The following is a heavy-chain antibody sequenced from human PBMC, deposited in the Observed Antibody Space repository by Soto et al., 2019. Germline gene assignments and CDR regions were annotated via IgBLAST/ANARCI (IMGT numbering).Heavy chain of an antibody. D-gene: IGHD6-13*01. Sequence: GGSLRLSCAASGFTFSSYAMSWVRQAPGKGLEWVSGISGSGGSTYHADSVKGRFTISRDNSKNTLYLQMNSLGAEDTAVYYCAKSTSYSSWPYFDYWGQGTLVTVSS. CDR1: GFTFSSYA. CDR2: ISGSGGST. V-gene: IGHV3-23*01. J-gene: IGHJ4*02. CDR3: AKSTSYSSWPYFDY.